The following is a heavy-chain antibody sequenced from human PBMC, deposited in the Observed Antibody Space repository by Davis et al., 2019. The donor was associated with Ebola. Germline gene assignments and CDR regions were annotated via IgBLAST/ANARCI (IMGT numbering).Heavy chain of an antibody. Sequence: GSLRLSCTASGYTFDDYAMSWVRQAPGKGLEWIGYIYYSGSTNYNPSLKGRVSISADTSKNQFSLKLSSMTAADTAVYYCARQHTSGHMMLFDYWGQGTLVTVSS. J-gene: IGHJ4*02. D-gene: IGHD6-19*01. CDR2: IYYSGST. CDR1: GYTFDDYA. V-gene: IGHV4-59*08. CDR3: ARQHTSGHMMLFDY.